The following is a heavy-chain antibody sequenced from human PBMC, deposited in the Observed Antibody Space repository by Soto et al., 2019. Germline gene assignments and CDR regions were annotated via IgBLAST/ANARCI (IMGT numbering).Heavy chain of an antibody. Sequence: EVQLLESGGGLVQPGGSLRLSCAASGVTFSTYAMSWVRQAPGKGLEWVSAISRSGGSTYYADSVKGRFTVSRDNPENMLYLQINSLRAEDTAVYFCAKGSASTYYFDSSGHGTLVTVSS. V-gene: IGHV3-23*01. D-gene: IGHD2-15*01. CDR1: GVTFSTYA. J-gene: IGHJ4*01. CDR3: AKGSASTYYFDS. CDR2: ISRSGGST.